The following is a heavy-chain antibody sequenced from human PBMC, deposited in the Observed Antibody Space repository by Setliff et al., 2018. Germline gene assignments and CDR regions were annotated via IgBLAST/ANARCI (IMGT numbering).Heavy chain of an antibody. J-gene: IGHJ5*01. CDR1: GYTFTGYY. CDR2: INPNSGGT. D-gene: IGHD6-25*01. V-gene: IGHV1-2*02. CDR3: ARGWRGSYNWFDS. Sequence: ASVKVSCKASGYTFTGYYMHWVRQAPGQGLEWMGWINPNSGGTNYAQKFQGRVTMTRDTSISTAYMELSRLRSDDTAVYYCARGWRGSYNWFDSWAQGTLVTVSS.